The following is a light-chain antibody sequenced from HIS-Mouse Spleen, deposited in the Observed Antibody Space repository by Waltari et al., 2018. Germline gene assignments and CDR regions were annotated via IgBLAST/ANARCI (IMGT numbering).Light chain of an antibody. Sequence: DIVMTQTPLSLSVTPGQPASISCKSSQSLLHSDGKTYLYWYQQKPGQAPRLLIYDASNRATGIPARFSGSGSGTDFTLTISSLEPEDFAVYYCQQRSNWLTFGGGTKVEIK. J-gene: IGKJ4*01. CDR2: DAS. CDR1: QSLLHSDGKTY. V-gene: IGKV2D-29*01. CDR3: QQRSNWLT.